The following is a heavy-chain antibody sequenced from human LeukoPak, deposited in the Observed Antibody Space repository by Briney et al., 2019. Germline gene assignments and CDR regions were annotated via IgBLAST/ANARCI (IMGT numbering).Heavy chain of an antibody. D-gene: IGHD6-13*01. CDR1: GFTFTSYA. Sequence: GGSLRLSCAASGFTFTSYAMSWVRQAPGKGLEWVSAISANGGGTYYADSVKGRFTISRDNSKNTLYLQMNSLRAEDTAVYYCAKGSSPFDYWGQGTLVTVSS. CDR2: ISANGGGT. V-gene: IGHV3-23*01. CDR3: AKGSSPFDY. J-gene: IGHJ4*02.